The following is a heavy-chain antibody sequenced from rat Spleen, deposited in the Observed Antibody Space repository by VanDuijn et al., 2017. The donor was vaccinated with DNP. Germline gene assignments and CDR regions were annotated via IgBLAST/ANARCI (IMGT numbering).Heavy chain of an antibody. D-gene: IGHD4-3*01. CDR1: GFSFSDYY. CDR2: IRYDGGTT. CDR3: VRWYNSGYRALDA. J-gene: IGHJ4*01. Sequence: EVQLVESGGGLVQPGRSLKLSCAASGFSFSDYYMAWVRQAPTKGLEWVAYIRYDGGTTYYGDSVKGRFTLSRDNAKSTLYLQMNGLRSEDMATYYCVRWYNSGYRALDAWGQGTSVTVSS. V-gene: IGHV5-22*01.